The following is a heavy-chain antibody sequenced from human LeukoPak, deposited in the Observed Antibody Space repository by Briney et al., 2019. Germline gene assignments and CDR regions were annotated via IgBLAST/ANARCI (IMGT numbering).Heavy chain of an antibody. CDR3: AKDSLNSVWEPRGPDY. CDR2: ISYDGSKK. V-gene: IGHV3-30*18. J-gene: IGHJ4*02. D-gene: IGHD1-26*01. CDR1: GFTFSSYG. Sequence: GRSLRLSCAASGFTFSSYGMHWVRQAPGKGLEWVAVISYDGSKKYFADSVKGRFTISRDNSKNTLYLQMNSLRAEDTAVYYCAKDSLNSVWEPRGPDYWGQGTLVTVSS.